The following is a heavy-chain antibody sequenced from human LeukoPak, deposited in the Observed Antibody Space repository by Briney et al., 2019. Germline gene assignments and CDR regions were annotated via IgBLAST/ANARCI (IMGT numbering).Heavy chain of an antibody. CDR2: ISNDGRHI. J-gene: IGHJ4*02. CDR3: ATVMGSSPSTAYFAY. V-gene: IGHV3-23*01. Sequence: PGGSLRLSCGGSGFIFTSYAINSVRQTPGKGLEWLSAISNDGRHIFYTDSVKGRFTTSIDNSRNTVYLQMNGLRVEDTALYYCATVMGSSPSTAYFAYWGQGTLVTVSS. CDR1: GFIFTSYA. D-gene: IGHD6-6*01.